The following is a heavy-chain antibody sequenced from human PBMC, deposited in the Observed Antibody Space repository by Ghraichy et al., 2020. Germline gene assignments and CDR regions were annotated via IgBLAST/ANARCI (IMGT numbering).Heavy chain of an antibody. J-gene: IGHJ4*02. V-gene: IGHV4-34*01. CDR1: GGSFSGYY. CDR2: INHSGST. Sequence: SETLSLTCAVYGGSFSGYYWSWIRQPPGKRLEWIGEINHSGSTNYNPSLKSRVTISVDTSKNQFSLKLSSVTAADTAVYYCARLYYYGSGSQAPIDYWGQGTLVTVSS. D-gene: IGHD3-10*01. CDR3: ARLYYYGSGSQAPIDY.